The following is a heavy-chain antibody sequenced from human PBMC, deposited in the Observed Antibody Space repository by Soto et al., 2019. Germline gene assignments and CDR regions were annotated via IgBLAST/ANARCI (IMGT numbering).Heavy chain of an antibody. Sequence: SVKVSCKASGGTFSSYAISWVRQAPGQGLEWMGGIIPIFGTANYAQKLQGRVTITADKSTSTAYMELSSLRSEDTAVYYCASPRADIVVVPAAQSYGMDVWGQGTTVTVSS. CDR2: IIPIFGTA. V-gene: IGHV1-69*06. CDR1: GGTFSSYA. J-gene: IGHJ6*02. CDR3: ASPRADIVVVPAAQSYGMDV. D-gene: IGHD2-2*01.